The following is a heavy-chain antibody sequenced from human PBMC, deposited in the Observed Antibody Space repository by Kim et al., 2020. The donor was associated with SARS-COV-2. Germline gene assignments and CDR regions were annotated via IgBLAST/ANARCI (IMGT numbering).Heavy chain of an antibody. D-gene: IGHD3-10*01. V-gene: IGHV3-23*01. J-gene: IGHJ4*02. Sequence: ADSVKGRFTISRDNSENRLYLQMNSLRVEDTALYYCAKRLGGYGSGSYDYWGQGILVTVSS. CDR3: AKRLGGYGSGSYDY.